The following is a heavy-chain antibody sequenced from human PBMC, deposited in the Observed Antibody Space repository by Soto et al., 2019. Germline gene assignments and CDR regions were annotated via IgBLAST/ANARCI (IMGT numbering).Heavy chain of an antibody. CDR3: ARFMVRGVIVYGMDV. D-gene: IGHD3-10*01. CDR2: INPSGGST. V-gene: IGHV1-46*01. J-gene: IGHJ6*02. CDR1: GYTFTSYY. Sequence: QVQLVQSGAEVKKPGASVKVSCKASGYTFTSYYMHWVRQAPGQGLEWMGIINPSGGSTSYAQKFQGGVTMTRDTSTSTVYMELSSLRSEDTAVYYCARFMVRGVIVYGMDVWGQGTTVTVSS.